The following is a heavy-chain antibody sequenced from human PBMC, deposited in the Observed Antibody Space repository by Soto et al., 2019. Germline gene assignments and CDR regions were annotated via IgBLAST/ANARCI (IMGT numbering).Heavy chain of an antibody. CDR2: ISNDGSNT. D-gene: IGHD6-6*01. CDR1: GFTLSSNP. V-gene: IGHV3-30-3*01. J-gene: IGHJ5*02. Sequence: QVQLVESGGDMVQPGRSLRLSCAASGFTLSSNPMHWVRRAPGKGPEWLAVISNDGSNTYHADSVKGRFTISRDNSNNMLFLQMNSLGSDDTVVYYCARERGSSGRAGWFDPWGQGTLVSVSS. CDR3: ARERGSSGRAGWFDP.